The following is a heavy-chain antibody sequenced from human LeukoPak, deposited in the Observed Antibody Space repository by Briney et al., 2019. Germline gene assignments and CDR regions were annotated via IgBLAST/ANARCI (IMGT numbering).Heavy chain of an antibody. D-gene: IGHD6-19*01. Sequence: SVKVSCKASGGTFSSYAISWVRPAPGQGLEWMGRIIPIFGTANYAQKFQGRVTISTDESKSTAYMELSSLRSEDTAVYYCARSYSSGWYGNYYFDYWGQGTLVTVSS. CDR1: GGTFSSYA. CDR2: IIPIFGTA. CDR3: ARSYSSGWYGNYYFDY. J-gene: IGHJ4*02. V-gene: IGHV1-69*05.